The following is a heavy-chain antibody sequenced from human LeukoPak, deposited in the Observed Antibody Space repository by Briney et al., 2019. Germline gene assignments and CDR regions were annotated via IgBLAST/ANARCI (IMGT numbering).Heavy chain of an antibody. J-gene: IGHJ5*02. D-gene: IGHD2-15*01. V-gene: IGHV3-74*01. Sequence: GGSLRLSCAASGFTFSSYWMYWVRQAPGKGLVWVSRINGDGSSTSYADSVKGRFTISRDNAKNTLYLQMNSLRAEDTAVYYCARDKGYCSGGSCYLNWFDPWGQGTLVTVSS. CDR3: ARDKGYCSGGSCYLNWFDP. CDR2: INGDGSST. CDR1: GFTFSSYW.